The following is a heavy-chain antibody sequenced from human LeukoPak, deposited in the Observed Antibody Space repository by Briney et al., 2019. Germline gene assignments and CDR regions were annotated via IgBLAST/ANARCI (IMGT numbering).Heavy chain of an antibody. CDR2: ISPSSSYI. CDR3: ARGRGCSSMSCYPDY. V-gene: IGHV3-21*01. Sequence: PGGSLRLSCAASGFSFSGYSINWVRQAPGKGLEWVSSISPSSSYIYYADSVKGRFTISRDNAKNSLYLQMNGLRAEDTAVYYCARGRGCSSMSCYPDYWGQGTLVTVSS. J-gene: IGHJ4*02. CDR1: GFSFSGYS. D-gene: IGHD2-2*01.